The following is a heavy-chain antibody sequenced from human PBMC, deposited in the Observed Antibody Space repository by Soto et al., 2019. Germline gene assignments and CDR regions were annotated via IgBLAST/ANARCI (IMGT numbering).Heavy chain of an antibody. CDR2: MNPNSGNT. D-gene: IGHD2-2*01. CDR1: GYSFTGYS. J-gene: IGHJ3*02. V-gene: IGHV1-8*02. Sequence: ASVKVSCKASGYSFTGYSMHWVRQAPGQGLEWMGWMNPNSGNTGYAQKFQGRVTMTRNTSISTAYMELRSLRSEDTAVYYCASGIVVVPATLSVNYDAFDIWGQGTMVTVSS. CDR3: ASGIVVVPATLSVNYDAFDI.